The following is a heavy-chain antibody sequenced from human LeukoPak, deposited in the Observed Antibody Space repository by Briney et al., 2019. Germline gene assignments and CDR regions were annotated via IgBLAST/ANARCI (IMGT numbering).Heavy chain of an antibody. V-gene: IGHV4-4*07. CDR1: GGSISSYY. Sequence: SETLSLTCTVSGGSISSYYWSWIRQPAGKGLEWVGRIYTSGSTNYNPSLKSRVTMSVDTSKNQFSLKLSSVTAADTAVYYCARDDGSSSWYTPGAFDIWGQGTMVTVSS. J-gene: IGHJ3*02. D-gene: IGHD6-13*01. CDR2: IYTSGST. CDR3: ARDDGSSSWYTPGAFDI.